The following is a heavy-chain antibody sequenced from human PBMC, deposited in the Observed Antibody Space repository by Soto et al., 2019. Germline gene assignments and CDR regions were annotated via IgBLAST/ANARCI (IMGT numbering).Heavy chain of an antibody. V-gene: IGHV3-23*01. D-gene: IGHD2-2*01. CDR3: AKDMPGVYYLDY. CDR1: GFTFSSYA. Sequence: GGSLRLSCAASGFTFSSYAMSWVRQAPGKGLEWVSAISGSGGNTYYADSVKGRFTISRDNSKNTLYLQMNSLIAEDTAVDHCAKDMPGVYYLDYWGQGSLVIVSS. J-gene: IGHJ4*02. CDR2: ISGSGGNT.